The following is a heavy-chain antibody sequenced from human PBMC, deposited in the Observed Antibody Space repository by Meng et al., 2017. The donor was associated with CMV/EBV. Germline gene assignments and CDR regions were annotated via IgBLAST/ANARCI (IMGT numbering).Heavy chain of an antibody. CDR1: GGSFSGYY. CDR2: IYYSGST. D-gene: IGHD3-22*01. CDR3: ARTRDSSGYYIDY. V-gene: IGHV4-59*01. J-gene: IGHJ4*02. Sequence: GSLRLSCAVYGGSFSGYYWSWIRQPPGKGLEWIGYIYYSGSTNYNPSLKSRVTISVDTSKNQFSLKLSSVTAADTAVYYCARTRDSSGYYIDYWGQGTLVTVSS.